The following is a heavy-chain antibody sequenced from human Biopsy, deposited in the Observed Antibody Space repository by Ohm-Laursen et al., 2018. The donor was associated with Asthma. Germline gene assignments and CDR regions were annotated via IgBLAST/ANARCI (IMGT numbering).Heavy chain of an antibody. J-gene: IGHJ4*02. D-gene: IGHD2-2*01. Sequence: GASVKVSCKPLGGTFNTYVIGWARQAPGQGLEWMGGINSVFGTTTYPQKFQGRGTITADDSTSTVYMELSSLRSEDTAVYYCARKAGSCISRTCYSLDFWGQGTRVTVSS. CDR3: ARKAGSCISRTCYSLDF. CDR1: GGTFNTYV. CDR2: INSVFGTT. V-gene: IGHV1-69*13.